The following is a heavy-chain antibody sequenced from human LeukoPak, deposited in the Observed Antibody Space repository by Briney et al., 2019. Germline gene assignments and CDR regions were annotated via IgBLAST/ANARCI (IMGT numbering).Heavy chain of an antibody. CDR2: IDHSGST. D-gene: IGHD1-26*01. J-gene: IGHJ6*03. Sequence: SETLSLTCAVYGGSFSGYYWSWIRQPPGKGLEWSGEIDHSGSTNYNPSLKSRVTISVDTSKNQFSLKLSSVTAADTAVYYCATGGIGGRNYYYYMDVWGKGTTVTVSS. CDR1: GGSFSGYY. CDR3: ATGGIGGRNYYYYMDV. V-gene: IGHV4-34*01.